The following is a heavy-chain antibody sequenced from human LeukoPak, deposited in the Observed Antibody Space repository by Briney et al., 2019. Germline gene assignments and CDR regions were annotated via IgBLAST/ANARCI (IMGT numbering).Heavy chain of an antibody. CDR2: ISSSSSYI. V-gene: IGHV3-21*01. D-gene: IGHD6-13*01. J-gene: IGHJ3*02. CDR3: ASLAAAGSDAFDI. CDR1: GFTFSSDS. Sequence: GGSLRLSCAASGFTFSSDSMNWVRQAPGKGREWVSFISSSSSYIYYADSVKGRFTISRDNAKNSLYLQMNSLRAEDTAVYYCASLAAAGSDAFDIWGQGTMVTVSS.